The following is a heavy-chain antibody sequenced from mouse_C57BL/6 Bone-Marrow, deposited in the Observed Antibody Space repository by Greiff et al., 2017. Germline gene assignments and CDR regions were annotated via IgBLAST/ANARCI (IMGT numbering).Heavy chain of an antibody. CDR2: IYPGDGDT. V-gene: IGHV1-82*01. D-gene: IGHD1-1*01. CDR3: ARSLPYYGSSNWYFDV. J-gene: IGHJ1*03. CDR1: GYAFSSSW. Sequence: QVQLQQSGPELVKPGASVKISCKASGYAFSSSWMNWVKQRPGKGLEWIGRIYPGDGDTNYNGKFKGKATLTADKSSSTAYMQLSSLTSEDSAVYCCARSLPYYGSSNWYFDVWGTGTTVTVSS.